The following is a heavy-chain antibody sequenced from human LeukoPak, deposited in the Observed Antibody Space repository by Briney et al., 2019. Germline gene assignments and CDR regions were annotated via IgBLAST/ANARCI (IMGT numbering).Heavy chain of an antibody. Sequence: GGSLRLSCAASGFTFSSYAMHWVRPAPGKGLEWVAVISYDGSNKYYADSVKGRFTISRDNSKNTLYLQMNSLRAEDTAVYYCARTLMKGSYLPIDYWAREPWSPSPQ. CDR3: ARTLMKGSYLPIDY. CDR1: GFTFSSYA. J-gene: IGHJ4*02. D-gene: IGHD1-26*01. CDR2: ISYDGSNK. V-gene: IGHV3-30-3*01.